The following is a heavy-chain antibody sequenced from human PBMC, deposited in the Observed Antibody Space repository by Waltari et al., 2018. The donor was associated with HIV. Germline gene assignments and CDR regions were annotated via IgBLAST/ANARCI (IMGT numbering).Heavy chain of an antibody. CDR2: ISPYNGHT. J-gene: IGHJ4*02. Sequence: QIQLVQSGPEVKSPGAAVKVSCKASGYDFASHGISWVRQAPGQGLEWMAWISPYNGHTKSAQRLQDRVTMTTDTATNTAYMELRSLRSDDTAVYYCARDIRTSKQLADYYFDYWGQGTLVTVSS. D-gene: IGHD6-13*01. CDR3: ARDIRTSKQLADYYFDY. CDR1: GYDFASHG. V-gene: IGHV1-18*01.